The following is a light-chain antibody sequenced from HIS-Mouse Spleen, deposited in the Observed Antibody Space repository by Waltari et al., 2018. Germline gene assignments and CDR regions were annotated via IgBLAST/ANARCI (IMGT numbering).Light chain of an antibody. CDR3: QQYDNLPRLT. CDR2: DAS. V-gene: IGKV1-33*01. Sequence: DIQMTQSPSSLSASVGARVPITCQASQDISNYLNWYQQKPGKAPKLLIYDASNLETGVPSRFSGSGSGTDFTFTISSLQPEDIATYYCQQYDNLPRLTFGGGTKVEIK. CDR1: QDISNY. J-gene: IGKJ4*01.